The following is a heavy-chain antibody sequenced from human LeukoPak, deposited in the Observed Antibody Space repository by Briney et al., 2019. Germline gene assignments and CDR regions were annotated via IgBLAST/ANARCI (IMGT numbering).Heavy chain of an antibody. D-gene: IGHD6-19*01. CDR3: AKGSSGWYLIDY. Sequence: GGSLRLSCAASGFTFSIYAMSWVRQAPGKGLQWVSSITSRGESTWYVDSVKGRFTITRDNSKNTLYLQMNSLRAEDTAVYYCAKGSSGWYLIDYWGQGTLVTVSS. CDR2: ITSRGEST. V-gene: IGHV3-23*01. J-gene: IGHJ4*02. CDR1: GFTFSIYA.